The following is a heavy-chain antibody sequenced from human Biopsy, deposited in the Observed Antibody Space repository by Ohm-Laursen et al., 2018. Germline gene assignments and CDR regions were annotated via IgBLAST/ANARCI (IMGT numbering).Heavy chain of an antibody. J-gene: IGHJ3*01. CDR2: INPNNGGT. CDR1: GDNFNAYY. D-gene: IGHD5-18*01. CDR3: ARLAYSEYRRDPLDV. V-gene: IGHV1-2*02. Sequence: SVKVSCKASGDNFNAYYMQWVRQAPGQGLEWMGWINPNNGGTNYAHKFQGRVTMTRDTSISTAYMHLSGLTSDDTAVYYCARLAYSEYRRDPLDVWGQGTMVTVSS.